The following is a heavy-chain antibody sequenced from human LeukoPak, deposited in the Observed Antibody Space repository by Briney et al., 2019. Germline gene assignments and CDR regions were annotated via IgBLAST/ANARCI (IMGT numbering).Heavy chain of an antibody. V-gene: IGHV1-2*02. CDR2: INPNSGGT. D-gene: IGHD2-21*01. Sequence: ASVKVSCKASAYTXTGYYMHWVRQAPGQGLEWMGWINPNSGGTNYAQKFQGRVTMTRDTSISTAYMELSRLRSDDTAVYYCAREKVGIPAFDIWGQGTVVSVSS. CDR1: AYTXTGYY. J-gene: IGHJ3*02. CDR3: AREKVGIPAFDI.